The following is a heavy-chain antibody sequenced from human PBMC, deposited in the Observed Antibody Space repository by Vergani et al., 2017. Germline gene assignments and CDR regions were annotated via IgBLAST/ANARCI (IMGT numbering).Heavy chain of an antibody. Sequence: EVQLVESGGGLVQPGGSLRLSCAASGFTFSSYWMHWVRQAPGKGLVWVSRINSDGSSTSYADSVKGRFTISRDNAKNTLYLQMNSLRAEDTAVYYCARDVIGTYCSGDCYHPTFDYWGQGTLVTVSS. V-gene: IGHV3-74*01. CDR3: ARDVIGTYCSGDCYHPTFDY. CDR1: GFTFSSYW. J-gene: IGHJ4*02. CDR2: INSDGSST. D-gene: IGHD2-21*02.